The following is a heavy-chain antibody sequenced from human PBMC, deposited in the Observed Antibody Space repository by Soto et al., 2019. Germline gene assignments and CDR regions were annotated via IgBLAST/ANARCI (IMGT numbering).Heavy chain of an antibody. CDR2: IYYSGNA. CDR3: ARHKDTSSRYLLPDF. Sequence: GGSISSGSYYWGWVRQPPGKWLEWIGSIYYSGNAYYNPSLKSRVAVSVDTSKNQFSLKVTSVTATDTAVYYCARHKDTSSRYLLPDFWGQGTLVTVSS. CDR1: GGSISSGSYY. V-gene: IGHV4-39*01. D-gene: IGHD6-13*01. J-gene: IGHJ4*02.